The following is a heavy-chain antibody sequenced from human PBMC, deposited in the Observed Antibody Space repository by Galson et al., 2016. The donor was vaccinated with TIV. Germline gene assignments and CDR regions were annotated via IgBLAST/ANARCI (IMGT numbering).Heavy chain of an antibody. V-gene: IGHV3-23*01. CDR3: AKRKNYGGDAFDL. J-gene: IGHJ3*01. D-gene: IGHD4-17*01. Sequence: SLRLSCAASGFTFSTYAMNWVRQAPGKGLEWVSGIVGTGGTTYHADSVKGRFTISRDNSKNTLYLQMNSLRAEDTAVYFCAKRKNYGGDAFDLWGQGTLVTVSS. CDR1: GFTFSTYA. CDR2: IVGTGGTT.